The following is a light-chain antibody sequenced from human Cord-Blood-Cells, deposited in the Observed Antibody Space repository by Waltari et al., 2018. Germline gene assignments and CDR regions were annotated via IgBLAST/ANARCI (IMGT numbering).Light chain of an antibody. Sequence: DIVMTHSPDSLAVSLGVRATIYCLSSQSVLYSSNNKNYLAWYQQKPGQPPKLLIYWASTRESGVPDRFSGSGSGTDFTLTISSLQAEDVAVYYCQQYYSTPYSFGQGTKLEIK. J-gene: IGKJ2*03. V-gene: IGKV4-1*01. CDR3: QQYYSTPYS. CDR2: WAS. CDR1: QSVLYSSNNKNY.